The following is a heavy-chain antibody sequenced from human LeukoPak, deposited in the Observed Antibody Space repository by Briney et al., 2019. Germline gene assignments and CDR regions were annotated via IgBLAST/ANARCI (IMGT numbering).Heavy chain of an antibody. J-gene: IGHJ4*02. CDR3: AKGGWYPDF. CDR2: IKQDGSEQ. Sequence: PGGSLRLSCAVSGLMFSDHYIDWVRQGPGKGLEWVAYIKQDGSEQFYVDSVKGRFTISRDNAKNSLDLQMNSLKVEDTAVYYCAKGGWYPDFWGQGSLVTVSS. V-gene: IGHV3-7*01. D-gene: IGHD6-19*01. CDR1: GLMFSDHY.